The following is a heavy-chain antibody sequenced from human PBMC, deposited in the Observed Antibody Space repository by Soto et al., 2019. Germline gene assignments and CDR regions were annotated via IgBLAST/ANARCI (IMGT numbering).Heavy chain of an antibody. CDR2: INAINGTT. CDR3: AMVDVYVTPSPRDL. V-gene: IGHV1-18*01. CDR1: GYSFTRYG. D-gene: IGHD3-16*01. J-gene: IGHJ6*02. Sequence: QVQLVQSGAEVKNPGASVKVSCKASGYSFTRYGIGWARQAPGQGLEWMGWINAINGTTNYAQNLQGRLTLTTDTATTTLYMELRTLRSNVTAIYYCAMVDVYVTPSPRDLCSQWTAVPVS.